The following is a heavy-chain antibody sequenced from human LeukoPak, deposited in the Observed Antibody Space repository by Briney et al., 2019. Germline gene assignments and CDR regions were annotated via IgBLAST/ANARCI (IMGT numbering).Heavy chain of an antibody. D-gene: IGHD2-8*01. CDR3: ASSSCGNGFCYADDY. V-gene: IGHV4-38-2*02. CDR1: GYTISGGYN. Sequence: SETLSLTCTVSGYTISGGYNWGWIRQPPGKGLEYLGGVSHSGDTYYSPSLKSRVIISVDTSKHQFSLKLASVTAADTAVYYCASSSCGNGFCYADDYWGQGTLVTVSS. CDR2: VSHSGDT. J-gene: IGHJ4*02.